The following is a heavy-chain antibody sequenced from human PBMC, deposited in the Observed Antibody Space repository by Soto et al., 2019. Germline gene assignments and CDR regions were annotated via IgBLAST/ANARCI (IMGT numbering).Heavy chain of an antibody. J-gene: IGHJ6*02. V-gene: IGHV3-21*01. D-gene: IGHD6-13*01. CDR1: GFTFSSYS. CDR3: ARDRIAAAGPDYYYYGMDV. Sequence: GGSLRLSCAASGFTFSSYSMNWVRQAPGKGLEWVSSISSSSSYIYYADSVKGRFTISRDNAKNSLYLQMNSLRAEDTAVYYCARDRIAAAGPDYYYYGMDVWGQGTTVTVSS. CDR2: ISSSSSYI.